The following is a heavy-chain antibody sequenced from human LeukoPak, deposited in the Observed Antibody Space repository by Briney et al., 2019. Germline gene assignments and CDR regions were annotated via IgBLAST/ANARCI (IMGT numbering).Heavy chain of an antibody. V-gene: IGHV4-39*07. CDR2: IYYSGST. CDR3: ARDLYPLRPLYIVVVPAAQYYFDY. J-gene: IGHJ4*02. D-gene: IGHD2-2*01. CDR1: GGSISSSSYY. Sequence: SETLSLTCTVSGGSISSSSYYWGWIRQPPGKGLEWIGSIYYSGSTYYNPSLKSRVTISVDTSKNQFSLKLSSVTAADTAVYYCARDLYPLRPLYIVVVPAAQYYFDYWGQGTLVTVSS.